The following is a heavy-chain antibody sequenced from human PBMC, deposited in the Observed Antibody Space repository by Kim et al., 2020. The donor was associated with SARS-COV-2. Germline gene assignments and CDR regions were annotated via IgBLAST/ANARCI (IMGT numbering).Heavy chain of an antibody. CDR1: GGSISSYY. CDR2: IYYSGST. CDR3: ASVVYYYDSSGLKWYFDL. J-gene: IGHJ2*01. V-gene: IGHV4-59*08. D-gene: IGHD3-22*01. Sequence: SETLSLTCTVSGGSISSYYWSWIRQPPGKGLEWIGYIYYSGSTNYNPSLKSRVTISVDTSKNQFSLKLSSVTAADTAVYYCASVVYYYDSSGLKWYFDLWGRGTLVTVSS.